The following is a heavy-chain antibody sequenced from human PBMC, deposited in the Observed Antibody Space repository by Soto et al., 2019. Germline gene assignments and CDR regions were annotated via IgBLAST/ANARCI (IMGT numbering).Heavy chain of an antibody. CDR2: IIPIFGTA. V-gene: IGHV1-69*13. D-gene: IGHD3-10*01. J-gene: IGHJ5*02. CDR3: AAPYYYGSGSYYNEGDP. CDR1: GGTFSSYA. Sequence: SVKVSCKASGGTFSSYAISWVRQAPGQGLEWMGGIIPIFGTANYAQKFQGRVTITADESTSTAYMELSSLRSEDTAVYYCAAPYYYGSGSYYNEGDPGGKGTLVTVSS.